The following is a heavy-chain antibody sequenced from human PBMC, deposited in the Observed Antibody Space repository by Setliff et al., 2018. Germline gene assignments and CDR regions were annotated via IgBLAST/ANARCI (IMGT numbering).Heavy chain of an antibody. J-gene: IGHJ4*02. D-gene: IGHD5-12*01. Sequence: PSETLSLTCTVSGDSITSGSYYWSWIRQPAGKGLEWIGLIQNTGNTNYNPSLQSRVTISMDTSKNQFSLKMTSVTAADTAMYYCAGTPARGTTWLSPFDYWGQGTLVTVSS. V-gene: IGHV4-61*02. CDR3: AGTPARGTTWLSPFDY. CDR1: GDSITSGSYY. CDR2: IQNTGNT.